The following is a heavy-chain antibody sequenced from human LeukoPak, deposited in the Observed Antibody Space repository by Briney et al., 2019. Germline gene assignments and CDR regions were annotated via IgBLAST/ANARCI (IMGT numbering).Heavy chain of an antibody. CDR3: ARTASWIQLWGYYYMDV. V-gene: IGHV1-2*02. CDR2: INPNSGGT. J-gene: IGHJ6*03. CDR1: GYTFIGYY. Sequence: ASVKVSCKASGYTFIGYYMHWVRQAPGQGLEWMGWINPNSGGTNYAQKFQGRVTMTRDTSISTAYVELSRLRSDDTAVYYCARTASWIQLWGYYYMDVWGKGTTVTVSS. D-gene: IGHD5-18*01.